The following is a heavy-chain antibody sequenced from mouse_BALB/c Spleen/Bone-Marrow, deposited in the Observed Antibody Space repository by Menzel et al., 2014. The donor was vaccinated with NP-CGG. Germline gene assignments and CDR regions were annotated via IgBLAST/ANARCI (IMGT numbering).Heavy chain of an antibody. Sequence: EVKLEESGGGLVQPGGSRKLSWAASGFTFSSFGMHWVRQAPEKGLEWVAYISSGSSTIYYADTVMGRFTISRDNPKNTLFLQMTSLRSEDTAMYYCVRSGSSSGYFDYWGQGTTLTVSS. D-gene: IGHD1-1*01. V-gene: IGHV5-17*02. J-gene: IGHJ2*01. CDR2: ISSGSSTI. CDR1: GFTFSSFG. CDR3: VRSGSSSGYFDY.